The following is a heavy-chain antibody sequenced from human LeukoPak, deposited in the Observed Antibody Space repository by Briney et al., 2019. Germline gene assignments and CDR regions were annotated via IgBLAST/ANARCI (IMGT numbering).Heavy chain of an antibody. D-gene: IGHD6-19*01. J-gene: IGHJ2*01. CDR3: AGAGTGYSSGYYLFDL. Sequence: PGGSLRLSCAASGFSLSSYWMHWVRQAPGKGLVWVSRINSDGSTTSYADSVKGRFTISRDNAKNTQYLQMNSLRPVDTAVYYCAGAGTGYSSGYYLFDLWGRGTLVTVSS. V-gene: IGHV3-74*01. CDR1: GFSLSSYW. CDR2: INSDGSTT.